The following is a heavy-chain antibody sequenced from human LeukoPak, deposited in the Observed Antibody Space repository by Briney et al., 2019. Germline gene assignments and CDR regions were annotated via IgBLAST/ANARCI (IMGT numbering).Heavy chain of an antibody. D-gene: IGHD3-10*01. CDR1: GGSFSGYY. CDR2: INHSGST. V-gene: IGHV4-34*01. J-gene: IGHJ4*02. Sequence: SETLSLTCAVYGGSFSGYYWSWIRQPPGKGLEWIGEINHSGSTNYNPSLKSRVTISVDTSKNQFSLKLSSVTAADTAVYYCARKSSGYYFDYWGQGTLVTVSS. CDR3: ARKSSGYYFDY.